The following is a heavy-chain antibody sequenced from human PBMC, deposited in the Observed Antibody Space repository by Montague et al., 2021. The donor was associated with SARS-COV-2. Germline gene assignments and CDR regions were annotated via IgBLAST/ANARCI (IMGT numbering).Heavy chain of an antibody. J-gene: IGHJ6*02. CDR1: GGSFSGYY. Sequence: SETLSLTCAVSGGSFSGYYWNWIRQSTGRGLEWIGEINHSGSTNYNPSLESRVTMSVDTSKNQFSLTLRSATAADTGLYYCAGNQVLNFYYYYAMDVWGQGTTVTVSS. CDR3: AGNQVLNFYYYYAMDV. V-gene: IGHV4-34*01. CDR2: INHSGST. D-gene: IGHD1-14*01.